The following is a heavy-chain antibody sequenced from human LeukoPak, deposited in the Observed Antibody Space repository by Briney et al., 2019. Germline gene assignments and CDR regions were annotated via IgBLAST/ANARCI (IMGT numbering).Heavy chain of an antibody. Sequence: SETLSLTCTVSGGSISSYYWSWIRQPPGKGLEWIGYIHYSGSTNYNPSLKSRVTISVDTSKNQFSLKLSSVTAADTAVYYCARSQVGEAYYDFWSGPTDNYYFDYWGQGTLVTVSS. V-gene: IGHV4-59*08. CDR1: GGSISSYY. J-gene: IGHJ4*02. D-gene: IGHD3-3*01. CDR2: IHYSGST. CDR3: ARSQVGEAYYDFWSGPTDNYYFDY.